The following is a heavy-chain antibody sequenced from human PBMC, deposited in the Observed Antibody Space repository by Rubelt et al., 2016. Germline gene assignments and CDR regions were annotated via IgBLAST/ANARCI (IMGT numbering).Heavy chain of an antibody. J-gene: IGHJ3*02. CDR1: GGSISSYY. V-gene: IGHV4-59*01. Sequence: QVQLQESGPGLVKPSETQSLTCTVSGGSISSYYWSWIRQPPGKGLEWIGYIYYSGSTNYNPSLKGRGTISGDTSKNQSSLKLSSVTAADTAVYYCARGTDYYDSSGYSDAFDIWGQGTMVTVSS. D-gene: IGHD3-22*01. CDR3: ARGTDYYDSSGYSDAFDI. CDR2: IYYSGST.